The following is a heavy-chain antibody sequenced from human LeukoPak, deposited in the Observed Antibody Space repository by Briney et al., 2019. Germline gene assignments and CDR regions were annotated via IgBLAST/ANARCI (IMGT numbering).Heavy chain of an antibody. CDR1: GFTFSSYW. CDR3: ARGNDGPYSSSDY. CDR2: IKQDGSEK. V-gene: IGHV3-7*05. D-gene: IGHD6-6*01. J-gene: IGHJ4*02. Sequence: PGRSLRLSCAASGFTFSSYWMSWVRQAPGKGLEWVANIKQDGSEKYYVDSVKGRFTISRDNAKNSLYLQMNSLRAEDTAVYYCARGNDGPYSSSDYWGQGTLVTVSS.